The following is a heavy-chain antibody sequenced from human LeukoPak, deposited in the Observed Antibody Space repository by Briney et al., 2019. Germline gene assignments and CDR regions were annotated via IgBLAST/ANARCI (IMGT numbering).Heavy chain of an antibody. V-gene: IGHV4-39*07. CDR2: IYYSGST. J-gene: IGHJ4*02. CDR1: GGSISSSSYY. CDR3: ASNNHRDGYSYGDYYFDY. D-gene: IGHD5-18*01. Sequence: PSETLSLTCTVSGGSISSSSYYWGWIRQPPGKGLEWIGSIYYSGSTYYNPSLKSRVTISLDTSKNQFSLKLRSVTAADTAVYYCASNNHRDGYSYGDYYFDYWGQGTLVTVSS.